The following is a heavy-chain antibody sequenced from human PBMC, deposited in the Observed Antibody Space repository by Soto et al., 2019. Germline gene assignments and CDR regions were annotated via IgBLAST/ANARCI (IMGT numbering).Heavy chain of an antibody. CDR2: MNPNSGNT. Sequence: ASVKVSCKASGYTFTSYDINWVRQATGQGLEWMGWMNPNSGNTGYAQKFQGRVTMTRNTSISTAYMELSSLGSEDTAVYYCARGYDFWSGYYRDYWGQGTLVTVSS. J-gene: IGHJ4*02. V-gene: IGHV1-8*01. CDR3: ARGYDFWSGYYRDY. CDR1: GYTFTSYD. D-gene: IGHD3-3*01.